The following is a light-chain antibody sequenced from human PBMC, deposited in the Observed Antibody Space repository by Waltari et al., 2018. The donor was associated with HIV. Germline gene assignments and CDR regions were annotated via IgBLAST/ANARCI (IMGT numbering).Light chain of an antibody. CDR2: NND. CDR1: ASNIGGNT. CDR3: ATWDDGLSGWV. J-gene: IGLJ3*02. Sequence: QSVVTQPPSASGTPGQRVTMSCSGSASNIGGNTVNRYQHLPQTAPKLLIYNNDERPSGVPDRCSASKTGTSASLDISGLQSEDEADYYCATWDDGLSGWVFGGGTKLTVL. V-gene: IGLV1-44*01.